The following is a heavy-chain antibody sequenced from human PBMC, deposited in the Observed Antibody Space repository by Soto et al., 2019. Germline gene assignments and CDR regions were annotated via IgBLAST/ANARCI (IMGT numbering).Heavy chain of an antibody. CDR1: GGSFSGYY. CDR3: ARGAIAAAGTGFDY. CDR2: INHSGST. J-gene: IGHJ4*02. V-gene: IGHV4-34*01. Sequence: QVQLQQWGAGLLKPSETLSLTCAVYGGSFSGYYWSWIRQPPGTGLEWIGEINHSGSTNYNPSLKSRVTISVKTSKNQVSLKLGPVTAADKAVYYWARGAIAAAGTGFDYWGQGTLVTVSS. D-gene: IGHD6-13*01.